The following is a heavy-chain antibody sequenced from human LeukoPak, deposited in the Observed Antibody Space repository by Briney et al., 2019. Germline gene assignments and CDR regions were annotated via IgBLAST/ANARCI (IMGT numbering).Heavy chain of an antibody. V-gene: IGHV3-30-3*02. J-gene: IGHJ4*02. CDR3: ANEVYGDYVDY. CDR1: GFTFSSYA. CDR2: ISYDGSNK. D-gene: IGHD4-17*01. Sequence: GGSLRLSCAASGFTFSSYAMHWVRQAPGKGLEWVAVISYDGSNKYYADSVKGWFTISRDNSKNTLYLQMNSLRAEDTAVYYCANEVYGDYVDYWGQGTLVTVSS.